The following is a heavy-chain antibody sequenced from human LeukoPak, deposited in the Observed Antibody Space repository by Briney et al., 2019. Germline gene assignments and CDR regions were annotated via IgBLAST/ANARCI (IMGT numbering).Heavy chain of an antibody. CDR3: ARVVYDFWSGYYIDY. CDR2: VSAYNGNT. D-gene: IGHD3-3*01. CDR1: GYTFTSYG. V-gene: IGHV1-18*01. Sequence: ASVKVSCKASGYTFTSYGISWVRQAPGQGLEWMGWVSAYNGNTNYAQKLQGRVTMTTDTSTSTAYMELRSLRSDDTDVYYCARVVYDFWSGYYIDYWGQGTLVTVSS. J-gene: IGHJ4*02.